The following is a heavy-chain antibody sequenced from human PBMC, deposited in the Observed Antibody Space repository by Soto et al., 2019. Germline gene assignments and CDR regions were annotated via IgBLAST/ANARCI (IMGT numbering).Heavy chain of an antibody. CDR2: TYYRSKWYN. CDR1: GDSVSSNSAA. D-gene: IGHD4-17*01. CDR3: ARDPPTATGALDI. Sequence: SQTLSLTCVISGDSVSSNSAAWNWIRQSPSRGLEWLGRTYYRSKWYNDYAVSVQSRISINPDTSKNQFSLQLNSVTPEDTAVYYCARDPPTATGALDIWGQGTMVTVS. V-gene: IGHV6-1*01. J-gene: IGHJ3*02.